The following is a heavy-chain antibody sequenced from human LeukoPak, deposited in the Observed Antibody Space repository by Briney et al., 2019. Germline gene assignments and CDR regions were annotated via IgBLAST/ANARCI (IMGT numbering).Heavy chain of an antibody. CDR1: GFTFSGSA. D-gene: IGHD2-2*01. J-gene: IGHJ4*02. CDR2: IRSTANGYAT. V-gene: IGHV3-73*01. Sequence: PGGSLRLSCAASGFTFSGSALHWVRQASGKGLEWVGRIRSTANGYATAYAASVKGRFTISRDDSKNTAYLQMDSLKTEDTAVYYCASGYCSSTSCSPLDYWGQGTLVTVSS. CDR3: ASGYCSSTSCSPLDY.